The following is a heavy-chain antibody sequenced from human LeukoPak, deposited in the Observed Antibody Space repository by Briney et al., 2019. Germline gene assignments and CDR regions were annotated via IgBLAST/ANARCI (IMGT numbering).Heavy chain of an antibody. V-gene: IGHV3-23*01. CDR1: GFTFSGHG. CDR2: ISPSGGIT. Sequence: PGGTLRLSCAASGFTFSGHGMNWVRQAPGKGLEWVSGISPSGGITYYTDSVKGRFTISRDNSKNTQSLQMNSLRAEDTAVYYCARDSHGDYALDYWGQGTLVTVSS. D-gene: IGHD4-17*01. CDR3: ARDSHGDYALDY. J-gene: IGHJ4*02.